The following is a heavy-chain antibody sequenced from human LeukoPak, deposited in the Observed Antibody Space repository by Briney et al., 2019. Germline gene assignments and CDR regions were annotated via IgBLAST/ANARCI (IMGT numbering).Heavy chain of an antibody. Sequence: GGSLRLSCAASGFTFSSYAMSWVRQAPGKGLEWVSAISGSGGSTYYADSVKGRFTISRDNSKNTLYLQMNSLRAEDTAVYYCAKGLGYCSSTSCYTIPFDYWGQGTLVTVSS. CDR1: GFTFSSYA. D-gene: IGHD2-2*02. CDR2: ISGSGGST. J-gene: IGHJ4*02. CDR3: AKGLGYCSSTSCYTIPFDY. V-gene: IGHV3-23*01.